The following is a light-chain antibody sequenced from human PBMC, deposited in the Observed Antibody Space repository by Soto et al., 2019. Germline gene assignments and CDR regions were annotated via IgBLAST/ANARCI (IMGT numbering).Light chain of an antibody. J-gene: IGKJ1*01. CDR3: QQSGSSPPT. Sequence: EIVMTQSPATLSVSPGERATLSCRASQSISSNLAWYQQKPGQAPRLLMFRTSSRATGFPARFSGSGSGTEFNLTISRLEPEDFAVYYCQQSGSSPPTFGQGTKVEIK. CDR1: QSISSN. V-gene: IGKV3-15*01. CDR2: RTS.